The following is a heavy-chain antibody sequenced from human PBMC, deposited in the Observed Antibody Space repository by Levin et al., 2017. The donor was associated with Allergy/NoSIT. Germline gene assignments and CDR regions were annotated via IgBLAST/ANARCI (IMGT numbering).Heavy chain of an antibody. CDR1: GFTFSNYW. D-gene: IGHD3-9*01. V-gene: IGHV3-7*01. CDR2: IKKDGSVK. CDR3: ARDEPSYHNFLPGPPRDWYFDV. J-gene: IGHJ2*01. Sequence: GESLKISCAASGFTFSNYWMSWVRQAPGKGLEWVANIKKDGSVKYYVDSVKGRFTISRDNAKNSLYLQMNSLRAEDTAVYYCARDEPSYHNFLPGPPRDWYFDVWGRGTLVTVSS.